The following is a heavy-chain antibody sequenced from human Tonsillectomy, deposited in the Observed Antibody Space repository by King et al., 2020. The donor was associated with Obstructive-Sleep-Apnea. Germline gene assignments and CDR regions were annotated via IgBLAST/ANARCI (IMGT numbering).Heavy chain of an antibody. D-gene: IGHD3-3*01. CDR2: ISSSSSYI. CDR1: GFTFSSYS. V-gene: IGHV3-21*01. CDR3: AREVYYDFWSGYSTSHMDV. Sequence: VQLVESGGGLVKPGGSLRLSCAASGFTFSSYSMNWVRQAPGKGLEWVSSISSSSSYIYYADSVKGRFTISRDNAKNSLYLQMNSLRAEDTAGYYCAREVYYDFWSGYSTSHMDVWGQGTTVTVSS. J-gene: IGHJ6*02.